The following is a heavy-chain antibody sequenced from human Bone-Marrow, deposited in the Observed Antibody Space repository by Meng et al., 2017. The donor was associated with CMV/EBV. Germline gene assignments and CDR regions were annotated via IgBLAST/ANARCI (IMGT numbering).Heavy chain of an antibody. V-gene: IGHV3-23*01. CDR1: GFTFSSYA. CDR3: ARAPGDY. J-gene: IGHJ4*02. Sequence: GESLKISCAASGFTFSSYAMSWVRQAPGKGLEWVSAISGSGGSTYYADSVKGRFTISRDNSKNTLYLQMDGLRAGDTAVYYCARAPGDYWGQGTLVTVSS. CDR2: ISGSGGST.